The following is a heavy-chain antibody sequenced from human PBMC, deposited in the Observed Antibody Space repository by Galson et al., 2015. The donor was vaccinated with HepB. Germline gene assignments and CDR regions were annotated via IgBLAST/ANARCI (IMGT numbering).Heavy chain of an antibody. D-gene: IGHD5-12*01. V-gene: IGHV1-69*04. CDR3: ARESSGYDLRGNYYGMDV. CDR2: IIPILGIA. Sequence: SVKVSCKASGGTFSSYAISWVRQAPGQGLEWMGRIIPILGIANYAQKFQGRVTITADKSTSTAYMELSSLRSEDTAVYYCARESSGYDLRGNYYGMDVWGQGTTVTVSS. J-gene: IGHJ6*02. CDR1: GGTFSSYA.